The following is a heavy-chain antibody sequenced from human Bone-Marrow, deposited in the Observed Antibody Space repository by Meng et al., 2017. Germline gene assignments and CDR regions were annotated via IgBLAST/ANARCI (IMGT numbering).Heavy chain of an antibody. V-gene: IGHV3-23*01. J-gene: IGHJ4*02. CDR1: GFAFRDYE. CDR3: AKTLGWLHRYFDY. D-gene: IGHD5-24*01. Sequence: GESLKISCEASGFAFRDYEMHWVRQAPGKGLEWVSGISNSGTYYADSVKGRFTISRDNSKNTLYLQMNSLRAEDTAVYYCAKTLGWLHRYFDYWGQGTLVTVSS. CDR2: ISNSGT.